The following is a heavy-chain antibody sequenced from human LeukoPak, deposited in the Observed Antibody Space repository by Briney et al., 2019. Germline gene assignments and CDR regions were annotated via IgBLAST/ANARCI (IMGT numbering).Heavy chain of an antibody. V-gene: IGHV3-21*01. J-gene: IGHJ4*02. D-gene: IGHD3-10*02. CDR3: ARDRRMIGGFDY. CDR1: GFTFSSYS. CDR2: ISSSSSYI. Sequence: GGSLRLSCAASGFTFSSYSTNWVRQAPGKGLEWVSPISSSSSYIYYADSVKGRFTISRDNAKNSLYLQMNSLRAEDTAVYYCARDRRMIGGFDYWGQGTLVTVSS.